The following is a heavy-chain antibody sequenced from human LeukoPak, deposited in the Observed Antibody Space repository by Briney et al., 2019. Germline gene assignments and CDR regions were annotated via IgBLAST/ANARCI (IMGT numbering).Heavy chain of an antibody. CDR2: ISAYNGNT. V-gene: IGHV1-18*01. CDR3: ARDFARAADVPLSYFDY. CDR1: GYTFTSYG. J-gene: IGHJ4*02. D-gene: IGHD6-13*01. Sequence: ASVKVSCKASGYTFTSYGISWVRQAPGQGLEWMGWISAYNGNTNYAQKLQGRATMTTDTSTSTAYMELRSLRSDDTAVSYCARDFARAADVPLSYFDYWGQGTLVTVSS.